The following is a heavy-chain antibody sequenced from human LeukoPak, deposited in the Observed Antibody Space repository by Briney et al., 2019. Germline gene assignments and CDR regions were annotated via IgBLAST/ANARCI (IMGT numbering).Heavy chain of an antibody. D-gene: IGHD6-13*01. CDR1: GFSFRNSW. CDR3: ARRPYSSSWYYFDY. CDR2: IRQDGNEI. V-gene: IGHV3-7*03. J-gene: IGHJ4*02. Sequence: GGPLRLSCAASGFSFRNSWMSWVRQAPGKGLEWVANIRQDGNEIYYMDSVKGRFTISRDNAKNSLYLQMNSLRAEDTAVYYCARRPYSSSWYYFDYWGQGTLVTVSS.